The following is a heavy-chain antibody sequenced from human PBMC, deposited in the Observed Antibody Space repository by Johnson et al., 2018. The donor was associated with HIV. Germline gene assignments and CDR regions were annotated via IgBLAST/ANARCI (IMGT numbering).Heavy chain of an antibody. CDR3: TVHSGERTDHDAFDI. V-gene: IGHV3-73*02. CDR1: GFTFSGSA. D-gene: IGHD1-26*01. J-gene: IGHJ3*02. Sequence: EQLVESGGGLVQPGGSLKLSCAASGFTFSGSAMHWVRQASGKGLEWVGRIRSKANSYATAYAASVKGRFTISRDDSKNTAYLQMNSLKTEDTAVYYCTVHSGERTDHDAFDIWGQGTKVIVSS. CDR2: IRSKANSYAT.